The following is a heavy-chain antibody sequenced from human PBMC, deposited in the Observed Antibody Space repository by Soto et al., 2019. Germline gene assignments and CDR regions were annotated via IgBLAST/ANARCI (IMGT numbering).Heavy chain of an antibody. CDR3: ARRNPLDYLRWCSDP. D-gene: IGHD2-21*01. CDR1: GYTFTENQ. CDR2: IDPKSGDT. V-gene: IGHV1-2*02. J-gene: IGHJ5*02. Sequence: ASVKVSCKASGYTFTENQIHWLRRAPGQRLQWLGRIDPKSGDTTFAPTFQGRVTMTRDTSTNTAYLELTRLTSDDTAIYYCARRNPLDYLRWCSDPWGLGTMVTVYS.